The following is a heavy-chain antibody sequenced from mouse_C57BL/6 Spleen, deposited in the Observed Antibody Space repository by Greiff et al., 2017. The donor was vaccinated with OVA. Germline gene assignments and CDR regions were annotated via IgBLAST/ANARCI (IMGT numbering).Heavy chain of an antibody. D-gene: IGHD2-3*01. Sequence: QVQLQQSGAELVRPGASVTLSCKASGYTFTDYEMHWVKQTPVHGLEWIGAIDPETGGTAYNQKFKGKAILTADKSSSTAYMELRSLTSEDSAVYYCRRQGYDGYSRGFADWGQGTLVTVSA. J-gene: IGHJ3*01. CDR3: RRQGYDGYSRGFAD. CDR2: IDPETGGT. CDR1: GYTFTDYE. V-gene: IGHV1-15*01.